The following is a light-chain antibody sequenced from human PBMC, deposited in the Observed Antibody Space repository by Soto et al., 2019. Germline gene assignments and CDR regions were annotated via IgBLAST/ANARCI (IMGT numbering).Light chain of an antibody. Sequence: QSVLTQPPSVSGAPGPRVTISCTGSSFNIGAGYDVHWYQQLPGTDPKLLIYGNNNRPSGVPDLFSGSKSGTSASLAITGLQAGDEADYYCQAYDSSLSGGVFGGGTPLTVL. CDR3: QAYDSSLSGGV. CDR1: SFNIGAGYD. CDR2: GNN. V-gene: IGLV1-40*01. J-gene: IGLJ7*01.